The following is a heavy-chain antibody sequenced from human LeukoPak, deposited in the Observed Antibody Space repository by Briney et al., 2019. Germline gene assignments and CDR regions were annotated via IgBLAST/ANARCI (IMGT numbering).Heavy chain of an antibody. CDR3: ARRSSGWYDLDAFDV. CDR1: RYTFTSYD. CDR2: MNHNSGNT. V-gene: IGHV1-8*01. Sequence: ASVTVSCKASRYTFTSYDINWLRQATGQGLEGMGWMNHNSGNTGYAQKVQGRVTMTRNTSISTAYMELSSLRSEDTAVYYCARRSSGWYDLDAFDVWGQGTMATVSS. J-gene: IGHJ3*01. D-gene: IGHD6-19*01.